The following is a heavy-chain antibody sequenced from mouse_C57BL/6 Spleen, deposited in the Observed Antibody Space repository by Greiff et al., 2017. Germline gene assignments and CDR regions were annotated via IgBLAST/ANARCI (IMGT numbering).Heavy chain of an antibody. J-gene: IGHJ2*01. V-gene: IGHV3-6*01. CDR3: ARGDYYDYDGVYFDD. Sequence: EVQLQESGPGLVKPSQSLSLTCSVTGYSITSGYYWNWIRQFPGNKLEWMGYISYDGSNNYNPSLKNRISITRDTSKNQFFLKLNSVTTEDTATYYCARGDYYDYDGVYFDDWGQGTTLTVSS. D-gene: IGHD2-4*01. CDR2: ISYDGSN. CDR1: GYSITSGYY.